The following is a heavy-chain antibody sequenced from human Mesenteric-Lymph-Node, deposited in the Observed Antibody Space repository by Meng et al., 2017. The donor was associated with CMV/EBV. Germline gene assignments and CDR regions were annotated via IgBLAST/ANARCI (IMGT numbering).Heavy chain of an antibody. J-gene: IGHJ5*02. CDR2: IYYTGST. Sequence: VSGSSIISGAYYWSWIRQPPGKGLEWIGYIYYTGSTYYNPSLKSRVTISLDTSKNQFSLKLTSVTAADTAVYYCARAPAPYGDYRAWGQGTLVTVSS. CDR3: ARAPAPYGDYRA. CDR1: GSSIISGAYY. V-gene: IGHV4-30-4*08. D-gene: IGHD4-17*01.